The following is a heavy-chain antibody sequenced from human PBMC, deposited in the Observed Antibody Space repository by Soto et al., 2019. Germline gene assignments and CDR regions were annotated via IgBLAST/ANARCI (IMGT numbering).Heavy chain of an antibody. Sequence: GGSLRLSCAASGFTFSSYAMSWVRQAPGKGLEWVSVISGGGDNTYYADAVKGRFTISRDNAQTTLYLQMNSLRAEDTAVYYCAKDSHWAIISPTHDYWGHGTLVTVSS. CDR3: AKDSHWAIISPTHDY. J-gene: IGHJ4*01. D-gene: IGHD2-2*01. CDR2: ISGGGDNT. CDR1: GFTFSSYA. V-gene: IGHV3-23*01.